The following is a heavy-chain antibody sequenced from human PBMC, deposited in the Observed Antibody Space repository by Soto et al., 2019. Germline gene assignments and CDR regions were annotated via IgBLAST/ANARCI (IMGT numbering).Heavy chain of an antibody. Sequence: LRLSCAGSGFTFRWFGMNWVRQAPGKGLEWVARISNDGSNEYYVDSVKGRFTISRDNSKNTLYLQMDSLRAEDTAVYYCAKGEVRGIIHSYFDYWGLGTLVTVSS. D-gene: IGHD3-10*01. V-gene: IGHV3-30*18. CDR2: ISNDGSNE. J-gene: IGHJ4*02. CDR1: GFTFRWFG. CDR3: AKGEVRGIIHSYFDY.